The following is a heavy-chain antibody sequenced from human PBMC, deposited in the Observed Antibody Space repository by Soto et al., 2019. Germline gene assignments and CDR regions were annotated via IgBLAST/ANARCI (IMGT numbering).Heavy chain of an antibody. CDR3: ARDHYDILTQAIVFDP. D-gene: IGHD3-9*01. CDR1: GGSISSGDYY. V-gene: IGHV4-30-4*01. Sequence: QVQLQESGPGLVKPSQTLSLTCTVSGGSISSGDYYWSWIRQPPGKGLEWIGYIYYSGSTYYNPFLKSRVTIAVDTSKIQFSLKLRSVTAADTAVYYCARDHYDILTQAIVFDPWGQGTLVTVSS. CDR2: IYYSGST. J-gene: IGHJ5*02.